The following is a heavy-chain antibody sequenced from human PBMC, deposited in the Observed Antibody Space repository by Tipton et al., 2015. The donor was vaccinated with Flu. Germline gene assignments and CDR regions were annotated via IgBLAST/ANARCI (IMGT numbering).Heavy chain of an antibody. D-gene: IGHD1-7*01. CDR1: GFTFSSYW. CDR2: IKQDGSEK. CDR3: ARDPGGSITGTASGCWFDP. Sequence: SLRLSCAASGFTFSSYWMSWVRQAPGKGLEWVANIKQDGSEKYYVDSVKGRFTISRDNAKNSLYPQMNSLRAEDTAVYYCARDPGGSITGTASGCWFDPWGQGTLLTVSS. J-gene: IGHJ5*02. V-gene: IGHV3-7*03.